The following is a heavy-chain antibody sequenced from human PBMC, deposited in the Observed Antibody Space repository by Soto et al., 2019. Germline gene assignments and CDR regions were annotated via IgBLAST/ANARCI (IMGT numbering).Heavy chain of an antibody. CDR3: ARALFSSSRRYMAV. V-gene: IGHV4-34*01. J-gene: IGHJ6*03. CDR2: INHSGST. CDR1: DGKFRGYY. D-gene: IGHD6-6*01. Sequence: LQPMSLTYAVYDGKFRGYYWSWIRQHPGKVLEWIGEINHSGSTNYNPSLKSRVTISVDTSKKQFSLKLSSVTAADTAVYYCARALFSSSRRYMAVWGKRTTVTVSS.